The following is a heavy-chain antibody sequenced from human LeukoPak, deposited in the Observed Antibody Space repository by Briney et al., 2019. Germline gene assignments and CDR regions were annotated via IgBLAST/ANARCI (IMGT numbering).Heavy chain of an antibody. J-gene: IGHJ5*02. V-gene: IGHV4-31*03. CDR2: IYYSGST. Sequence: SQTLSLTCTVSGGSISSGGYYWSWIRQHPGKGLEWIGYIYYSGSTYYNPSLKSRVTISLDTSKNQFSLKLSSVTAADTAVYYCARDDDYYDSSGFDPWGQGTLVTVSS. D-gene: IGHD3-22*01. CDR1: GGSISSGGYY. CDR3: ARDDDYYDSSGFDP.